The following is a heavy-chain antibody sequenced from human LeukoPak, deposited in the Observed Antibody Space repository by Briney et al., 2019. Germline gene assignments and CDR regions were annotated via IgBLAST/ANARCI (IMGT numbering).Heavy chain of an antibody. CDR3: ARSLIRGSGSGWYAVGY. J-gene: IGHJ4*02. CDR1: GYSFSNYW. D-gene: IGHD6-19*01. CDR2: IYPGDSDT. Sequence: GESLKISCKGSGYSFSNYWIGWVRQMPGKGLEWMGIIYPGDSDTRYSPSFQGQVTISADKSISTAYLQWSSLKASDTAMYFCARSLIRGSGSGWYAVGYWGQGTLVSVSS. V-gene: IGHV5-51*01.